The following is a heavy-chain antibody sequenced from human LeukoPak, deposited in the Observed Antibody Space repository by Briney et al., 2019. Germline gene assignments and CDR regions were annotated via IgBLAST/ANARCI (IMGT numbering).Heavy chain of an antibody. Sequence: SVKVSCKASGGTFSSYAISWVRQAPGQGLEWMVGIIPIFGTANYAQKFQGRVTITADESTSTAYMELSSLRSEDTAVYYCARARLWFGELLFGTNYYYGMDVWGQGTTVTVSS. D-gene: IGHD3-10*01. J-gene: IGHJ6*02. CDR3: ARARLWFGELLFGTNYYYGMDV. V-gene: IGHV1-69*01. CDR1: GGTFSSYA. CDR2: IIPIFGTA.